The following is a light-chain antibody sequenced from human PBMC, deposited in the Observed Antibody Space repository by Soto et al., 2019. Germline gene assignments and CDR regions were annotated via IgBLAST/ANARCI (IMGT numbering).Light chain of an antibody. Sequence: DIQMTQSPSSLSASVGDRVTITCRASQDIRKYLAWYQQKPGKVPQLLIYGASTLQSGVPSRFSGSGSGTDFTLTISSLQPEDVATYYCQKFNSAPWTFGQGTKVEIK. J-gene: IGKJ1*01. CDR2: GAS. V-gene: IGKV1-27*01. CDR1: QDIRKY. CDR3: QKFNSAPWT.